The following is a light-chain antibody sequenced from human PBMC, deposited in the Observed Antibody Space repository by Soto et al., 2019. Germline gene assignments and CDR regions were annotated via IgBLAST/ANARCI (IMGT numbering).Light chain of an antibody. Sequence: EIVLTQSPSTLSLSTGERATLSCRASQSVSNNYLAWYQQKPGQAPRLLIYGASNRATGIPDRFSGSGSGTDFTLIISRLEPEDFAVYYCQQYGSSPWTFGQGTKVDI. CDR2: GAS. CDR3: QQYGSSPWT. V-gene: IGKV3-20*01. CDR1: QSVSNNY. J-gene: IGKJ1*01.